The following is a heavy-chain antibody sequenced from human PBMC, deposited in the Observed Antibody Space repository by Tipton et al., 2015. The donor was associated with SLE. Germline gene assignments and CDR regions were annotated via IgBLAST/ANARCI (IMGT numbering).Heavy chain of an antibody. CDR1: GGSISSSSYY. Sequence: TLSLTCTVSGGSISSSSYYWGWIRQPPGKGLGLVGYVYHTGSTYYNPTLMSRVSISVDRSKNQFSLRLSSVTAADTAAYYCARSRDGYNADGFEIWGQGTMVTVSS. J-gene: IGHJ3*02. D-gene: IGHD5-24*01. CDR2: VYHTGST. V-gene: IGHV4-39*07. CDR3: ARSRDGYNADGFEI.